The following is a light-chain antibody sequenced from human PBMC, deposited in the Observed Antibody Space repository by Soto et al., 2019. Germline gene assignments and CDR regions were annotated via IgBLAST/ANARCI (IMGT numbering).Light chain of an antibody. V-gene: IGKV3-15*01. CDR3: QQFDNWPWT. Sequence: VWRQSPSTLCVYPWRRATLSCLASQSVSRNYLAWYQQKPGQAPRLLIYDTSTRAADIPARFSGSGSGTDFTLTISSLQSEDFAVYYCQQFDNWPWTFGQGTKVDI. CDR2: DTS. J-gene: IGKJ1*01. CDR1: QSVSRN.